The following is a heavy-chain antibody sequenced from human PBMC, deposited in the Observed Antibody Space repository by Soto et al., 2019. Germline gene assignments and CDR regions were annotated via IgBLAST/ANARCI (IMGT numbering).Heavy chain of an antibody. Sequence: QVQLVESGGGVVQPGRSLRLSCAASGFTFSSYAMHWVRQAPGNGLEWVALISYDGSNKYYADSVKGRFTISRDNSKNTLYLQMNSLRAEDTAVYYCAGGGYCISTSCYLNWFDPWGQGTLVTVSS. CDR2: ISYDGSNK. J-gene: IGHJ5*02. V-gene: IGHV3-30-3*01. D-gene: IGHD2-2*01. CDR1: GFTFSSYA. CDR3: AGGGYCISTSCYLNWFDP.